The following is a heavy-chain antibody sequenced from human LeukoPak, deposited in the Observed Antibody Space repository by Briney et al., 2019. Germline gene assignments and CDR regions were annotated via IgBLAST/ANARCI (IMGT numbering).Heavy chain of an antibody. CDR3: ARVQVYDYVWGSYPYYYYYYGMVV. Sequence: PGGSLRLSCAASGFTFSSHWMSWVRQAPGKGLEWVANIKQDGSEKYYVDSVKGRFTISRDNAKNSLYLQMNSLRAEDTAVYYCARVQVYDYVWGSYPYYYYYYGMVVWGQRTTVTVSS. CDR2: IKQDGSEK. D-gene: IGHD3-16*02. V-gene: IGHV3-7*05. J-gene: IGHJ6*02. CDR1: GFTFSSHW.